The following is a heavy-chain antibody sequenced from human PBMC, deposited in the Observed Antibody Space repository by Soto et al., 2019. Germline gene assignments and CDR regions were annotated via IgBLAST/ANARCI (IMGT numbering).Heavy chain of an antibody. J-gene: IGHJ4*02. V-gene: IGHV3-73*01. CDR3: TLDARTSRIQLWLSPDY. CDR1: GFTFSGSA. CDR2: IRSKANSYAT. D-gene: IGHD5-18*01. Sequence: GGSLRLSCAASGFTFSGSAMHWVRQASGKGLEWVGRIRSKANSYATAYAASVKGRFTISRDDSKNTAYLQMNSLKTEDTAVYYCTLDARTSRIQLWLSPDYWGQGTLVTVSS.